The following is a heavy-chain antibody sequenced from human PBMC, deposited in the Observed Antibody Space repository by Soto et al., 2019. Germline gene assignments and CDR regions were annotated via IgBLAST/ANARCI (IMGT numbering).Heavy chain of an antibody. V-gene: IGHV1-2*04. J-gene: IGHJ3*02. CDR2: INPNSGGT. D-gene: IGHD6-6*01. Sequence: AASVKVSCKASGYTFTVYYMHWVRQAPGQGLEWMGWINPNSGGTNYAQKFQGWVTMTRDTSISTAYMELSRLRSDDTAVYYCAREVSGGLIAARPGDFDIWGQGTMVTVSS. CDR3: AREVSGGLIAARPGDFDI. CDR1: GYTFTVYY.